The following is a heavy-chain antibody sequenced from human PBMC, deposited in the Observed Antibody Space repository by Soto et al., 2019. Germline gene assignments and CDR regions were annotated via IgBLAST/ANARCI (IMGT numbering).Heavy chain of an antibody. CDR1: GYTFTGYY. CDR3: ARDSTKTDVVLVAAVGNWLDP. J-gene: IGHJ5*02. CDR2: INPNSGGT. Sequence: ASVKVSCKASGYTFTGYYMHWVRQAPGQGLEWMGWINPNSGGTNYAQRFQGRVTMTRDTFISTVYMEVSSLTSDDTAVYYCARDSTKTDVVLVAAVGNWLDPWGKGTRVTVSS. D-gene: IGHD2-21*02. V-gene: IGHV1-2*02.